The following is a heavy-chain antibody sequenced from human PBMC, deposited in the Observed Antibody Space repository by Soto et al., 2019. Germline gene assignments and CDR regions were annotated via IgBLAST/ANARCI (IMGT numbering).Heavy chain of an antibody. V-gene: IGHV3-48*03. CDR2: ISSSGSTI. D-gene: IGHD2-2*01. CDR3: ARDHSPIVVVPAAMYYYGMDV. Sequence: EVQLVESGGGLVQPGGSLRLSCAASGFTFSSYEMNWVRQAPGKGLEWVSYISSSGSTIYYADSVKGRFTISRDNSKNSLYLQMTSLRAENTAVYYCARDHSPIVVVPAAMYYYGMDVWGQGTTVTVSS. J-gene: IGHJ6*02. CDR1: GFTFSSYE.